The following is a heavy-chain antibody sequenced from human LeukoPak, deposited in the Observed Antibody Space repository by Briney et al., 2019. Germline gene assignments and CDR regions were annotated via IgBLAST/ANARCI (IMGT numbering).Heavy chain of an antibody. D-gene: IGHD5/OR15-5a*01. J-gene: IGHJ6*03. CDR2: ISNNGGT. CDR3: ARETKDLNSPSWGLYDTYYYFDA. V-gene: IGHV4-61*02. CDR1: PGSLDSGLYY. Sequence: SETLSLTCAVSPGSLDSGLYYWTWIRQPAGKGLEWIGRISNNGGTAYNPSLRSRVTITIDTSNNRLSLKVTSVTAADTAVYYCARETKDLNSPSWGLYDTYYYFDAWGKGTTVTVSS.